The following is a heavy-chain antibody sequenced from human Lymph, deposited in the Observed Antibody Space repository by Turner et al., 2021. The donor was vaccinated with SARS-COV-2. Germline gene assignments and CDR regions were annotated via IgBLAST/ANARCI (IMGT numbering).Heavy chain of an antibody. D-gene: IGHD6-13*01. CDR1: GFTFSSYV. J-gene: IGHJ4*02. CDR3: ARGLGSSWYSGGFDY. V-gene: IGHV3-33*01. Sequence: QVQLVESGGGVVQPGRSLRLSCAASGFTFSSYVMHWVRQAPVKGLEWVAVIWYDGSNKYYADSVKGRFTISRDNSKNTLYLQMNSLRAEDTAVYYCARGLGSSWYSGGFDYWGQGTLVTVSS. CDR2: IWYDGSNK.